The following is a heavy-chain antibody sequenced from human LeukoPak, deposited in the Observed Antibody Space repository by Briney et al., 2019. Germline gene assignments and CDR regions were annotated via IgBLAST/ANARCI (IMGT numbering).Heavy chain of an antibody. CDR2: IIPIFGTA. CDR1: GYTFTGYY. CDR3: ARALHLELHSYLDS. V-gene: IGHV1-69*13. Sequence: SVKVSCKASGYTFTGYYMNWVRQAPGQGLEWMGGIIPIFGTANYAQKFQGRVTITADESTSTAYMELSSLRSEDTAVYYCARALHLELHSYLDSWGQGTLVTVSS. D-gene: IGHD1-1*01. J-gene: IGHJ4*02.